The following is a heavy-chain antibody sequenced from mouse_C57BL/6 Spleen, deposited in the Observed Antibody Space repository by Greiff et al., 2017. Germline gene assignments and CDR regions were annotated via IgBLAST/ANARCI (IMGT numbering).Heavy chain of an antibody. Sequence: DVQLQESGPELVKPGASVKMSCKASGYTFTDYNMHWVKQSHGKSLEWIGYINPNNGGTSYNQKFKGKATLTVNKSSSTAYMELRSLTSEDSAVYYCAREGWLLDFDYWGQGTTLTVSS. V-gene: IGHV1-22*01. CDR3: AREGWLLDFDY. CDR2: INPNNGGT. D-gene: IGHD2-3*01. J-gene: IGHJ2*01. CDR1: GYTFTDYN.